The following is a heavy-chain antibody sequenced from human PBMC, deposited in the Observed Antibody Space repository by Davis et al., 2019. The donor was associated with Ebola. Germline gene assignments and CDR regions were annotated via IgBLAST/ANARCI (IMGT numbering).Heavy chain of an antibody. CDR2: TFYRSKWNH. Sequence: HSQTLSLTCVISGDSVSHDIGWNWIRQSPSRGTEWLGRTFYRSKWNHDYAPSLKSRLIINADSPKDQFSLHLSSVTPEDTAVYYCARGWLRTGFDFWGRGTLVTVSS. CDR3: ARGWLRTGFDF. D-gene: IGHD5-24*01. J-gene: IGHJ4*02. V-gene: IGHV6-1*01. CDR1: GDSVSHDIG.